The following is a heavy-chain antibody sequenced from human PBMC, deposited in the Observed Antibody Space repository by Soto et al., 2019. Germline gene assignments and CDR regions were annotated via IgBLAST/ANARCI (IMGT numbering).Heavy chain of an antibody. V-gene: IGHV4-39*01. Sequence: TSETQSLTCTVSGGSISSSGYYWGWIRQPPGKGLEWIGSIYYSGSTYYNPSLKSRVTISVDTSKNQFSLKLSSVTAADTAVYYCARHGVHSSGWAGPWGQGTLVTVSS. CDR1: GGSISSSGYY. D-gene: IGHD6-19*01. CDR2: IYYSGST. CDR3: ARHGVHSSGWAGP. J-gene: IGHJ5*02.